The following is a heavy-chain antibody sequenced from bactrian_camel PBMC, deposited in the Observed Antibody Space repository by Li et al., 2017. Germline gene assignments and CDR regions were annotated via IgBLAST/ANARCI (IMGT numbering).Heavy chain of an antibody. V-gene: IGHV3S53*01. Sequence: VQLVESGGGSVQSGGSLRLSCVVSGNIPMNYCMAWFRQAPGKQREGVAGIGSDGSVRYVGSLEGRFTISRDKGKNMIYLQMNNLKPEDTAMFYCATRGFPGLGLDTDAYEYWGQGTQVTVS. CDR2: IGSDGSV. CDR3: ATRGFPGLGLDTDAYEY. D-gene: IGHD1*01. CDR1: GNIPMNYC. J-gene: IGHJ4*01.